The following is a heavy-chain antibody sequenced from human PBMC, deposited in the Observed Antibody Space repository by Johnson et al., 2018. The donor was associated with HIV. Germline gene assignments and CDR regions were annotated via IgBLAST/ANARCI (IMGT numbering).Heavy chain of an antibody. CDR3: AREWLYGFDI. J-gene: IGHJ3*02. Sequence: VQLVESGGRVVRPGGSLTLSCAASGFSFDDYGMTWVRQIAGKGLEWVSGINWNGGATGYADSVKGRFTISRDNSKNTLYLQMNRLRAEDTAVYYCAREWLYGFDIWGQGTMVTVSS. CDR2: INWNGGAT. V-gene: IGHV3-20*04. CDR1: GFSFDDYG. D-gene: IGHD5-24*01.